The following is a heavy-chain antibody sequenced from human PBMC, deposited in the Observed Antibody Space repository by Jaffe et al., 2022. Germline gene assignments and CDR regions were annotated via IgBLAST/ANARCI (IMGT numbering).Heavy chain of an antibody. CDR3: ARSQEGYSGYDLYDYYFDY. Sequence: EVQLVESGGGLVQPGGSLRLSCAASGFTFSSYSMNWVRQAPGKGLEWVSYISSSSSTIYYADSVKGRFTISRDNAKNSLYLQMNSLRAEDTAVYYCARSQEGYSGYDLYDYYFDYWGQGTLVTVSS. V-gene: IGHV3-48*01. CDR2: ISSSSSTI. J-gene: IGHJ4*02. D-gene: IGHD5-12*01. CDR1: GFTFSSYS.